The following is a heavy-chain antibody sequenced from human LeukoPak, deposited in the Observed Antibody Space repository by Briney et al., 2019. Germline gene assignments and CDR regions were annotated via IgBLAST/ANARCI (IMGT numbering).Heavy chain of an antibody. CDR3: ARHGLIYNSYAWFDP. Sequence: PSESLSLTCTVSGGSVSSGNYYWTWIRQPPGKGLEWIGYIYYSGSTNYNPSLKSRVTISVDTSKNQFSLKLSSVTAADTAVYYCARHGLIYNSYAWFDPWGQGTLVTVSS. CDR1: GGSVSSGNYY. J-gene: IGHJ5*02. D-gene: IGHD5-24*01. V-gene: IGHV4-61*01. CDR2: IYYSGST.